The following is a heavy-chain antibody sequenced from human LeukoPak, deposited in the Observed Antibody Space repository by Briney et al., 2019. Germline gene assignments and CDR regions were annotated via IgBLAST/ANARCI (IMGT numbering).Heavy chain of an antibody. Sequence: PSETLSLTCTVSGGSISSSSYYWGWIRQPPGKGLEWIGSIYYSGSTYYNPSLKSRVTISVDTSKNQFSLKLSSVTAADTAVYYCATSGSSPRRPIDYWGQGTLVTVSS. CDR1: GGSISSSSYY. J-gene: IGHJ4*02. V-gene: IGHV4-39*01. D-gene: IGHD1-26*01. CDR3: ATSGSSPRRPIDY. CDR2: IYYSGST.